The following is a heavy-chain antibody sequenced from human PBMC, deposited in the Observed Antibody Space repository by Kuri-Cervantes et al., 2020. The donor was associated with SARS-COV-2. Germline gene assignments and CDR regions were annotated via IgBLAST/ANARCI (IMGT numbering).Heavy chain of an antibody. J-gene: IGHJ3*02. Sequence: GESLKISCAASGFTFSSYSMNWVRQAPGKGLEWVSSISSSSSYIYYADSVKGRFTISRDNAKNSLYPQMNSLRAEDTAVYYCASFGSGWYDDAFDIWGQGTMVTVSS. CDR2: ISSSSSYI. V-gene: IGHV3-21*04. CDR3: ASFGSGWYDDAFDI. CDR1: GFTFSSYS. D-gene: IGHD6-19*01.